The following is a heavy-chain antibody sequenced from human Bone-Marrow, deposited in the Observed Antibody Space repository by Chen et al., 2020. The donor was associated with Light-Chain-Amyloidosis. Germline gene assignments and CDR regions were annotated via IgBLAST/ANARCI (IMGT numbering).Heavy chain of an antibody. J-gene: IGHJ4*02. V-gene: IGHV3-74*01. D-gene: IGHD5-12*01. CDR1: GFTFRTSW. Sequence: DVQLLESGGGLVQPGRSLRLSCAASGFTFRTSWMHWVRQAPGKGLVWVSRINHDGTRVDYADSVRGRFTISRDDAKSTVYLQMNSLRAEDTAVYYCSREFTGYDDYWGQGTLVTVSS. CDR2: INHDGTRV. CDR3: SREFTGYDDY.